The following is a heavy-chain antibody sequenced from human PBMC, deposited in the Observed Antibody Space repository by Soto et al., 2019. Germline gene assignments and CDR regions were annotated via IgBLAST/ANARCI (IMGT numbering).Heavy chain of an antibody. J-gene: IGHJ3*02. CDR3: ARARIPSYYDSSGDAFDI. V-gene: IGHV4-59*01. D-gene: IGHD3-22*01. CDR2: IYYSGST. Sequence: LSLTCTVSGGSISSYYWSWIRQPPGKGLEWIGYIYYSGSTNYNPSLKSRVTISVDTSKNQFSLKLSSVTAADTAVYYCARARIPSYYDSSGDAFDIWGQGTMVTVSS. CDR1: GGSISSYY.